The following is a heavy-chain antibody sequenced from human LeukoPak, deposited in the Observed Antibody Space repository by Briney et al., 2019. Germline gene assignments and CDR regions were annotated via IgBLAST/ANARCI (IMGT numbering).Heavy chain of an antibody. CDR1: GYSFTNYW. D-gene: IGHD4-23*01. CDR2: IYPGDSDT. CDR3: ARSLGGNPFTVWFDP. J-gene: IGHJ5*02. Sequence: GESLKISCKGSGYSFTNYWIGWVRQMPGKGLEWMGIIYPGDSDTTYSPSFQGLVTISADKSISTAYLQWSSLKASDTAMYFCARSLGGNPFTVWFDPWGQGTLVTVSS. V-gene: IGHV5-51*01.